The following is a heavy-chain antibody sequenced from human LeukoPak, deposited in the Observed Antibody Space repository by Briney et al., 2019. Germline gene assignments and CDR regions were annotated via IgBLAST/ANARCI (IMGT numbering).Heavy chain of an antibody. D-gene: IGHD3-10*01. V-gene: IGHV3-23*01. J-gene: IGHJ4*02. CDR2: ISGSGGST. CDR1: GFTVSNYA. CDR3: AKDPFGIKTHYFDY. Sequence: GGSLRLSCAASGFTVSNYAMSWVRQAPGKGLEGGSGISGSGGSTFYADSVKGRFTISRDNSKNTLYLQMNSLRAEDTAVYYCAKDPFGIKTHYFDYWGQGTLVTVSS.